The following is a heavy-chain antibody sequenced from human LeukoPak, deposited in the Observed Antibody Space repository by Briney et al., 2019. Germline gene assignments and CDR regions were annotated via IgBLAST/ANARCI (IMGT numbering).Heavy chain of an antibody. J-gene: IGHJ5*02. CDR1: GGTFSSYA. V-gene: IGHV1-69*04. CDR3: AKDPHSKYCSSTSCYPTDSNWFDP. Sequence: GASVKVSCKASGGTFSSYAISWVRQAPGQGLEWMGRIIPILGIANYAQKFQGRVTITADKSTSTAYMELSSLRSEDTAVYYCAKDPHSKYCSSTSCYPTDSNWFDPWGQGTLVTVSS. CDR2: IIPILGIA. D-gene: IGHD2-2*01.